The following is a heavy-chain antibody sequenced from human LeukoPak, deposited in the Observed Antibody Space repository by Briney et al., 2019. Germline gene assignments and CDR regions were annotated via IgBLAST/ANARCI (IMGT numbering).Heavy chain of an antibody. V-gene: IGHV4-4*07. CDR3: ARDHCSGGSCSNYWYFDL. J-gene: IGHJ2*01. CDR1: GGSISSYY. D-gene: IGHD2-15*01. CDR2: IYTSGST. Sequence: PSETLSLTCTVSGGSISSYYWSWMRQPAGKGLEWIGRIYTSGSTNYNPSLKSRVTMSVDTSKNQFSLKLSSVTAADTAVYYCARDHCSGGSCSNYWYFDLWGRGTLVTVSS.